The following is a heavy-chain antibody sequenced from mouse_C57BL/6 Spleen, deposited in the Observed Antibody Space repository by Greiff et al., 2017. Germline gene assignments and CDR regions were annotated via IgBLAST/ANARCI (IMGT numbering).Heavy chain of an antibody. Sequence: EVQVVESGGGLVQPKGSLKLSCAASGFSFNTYAMNWVRQAPGKGLEWVARIRSKSNNYATYYADSVKDRFTISRDDSESMLYLQMNNLKTEDTAMYYCVRHVSPNWDGYFDVWGTGTTVTVSS. CDR3: VRHVSPNWDGYFDV. V-gene: IGHV10-1*01. J-gene: IGHJ1*03. CDR2: IRSKSNNYAT. CDR1: GFSFNTYA. D-gene: IGHD4-1*01.